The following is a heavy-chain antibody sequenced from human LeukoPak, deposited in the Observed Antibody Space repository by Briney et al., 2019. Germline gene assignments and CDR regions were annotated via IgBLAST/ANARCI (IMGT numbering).Heavy chain of an antibody. D-gene: IGHD3-22*01. CDR1: GYTFTSYY. CDR3: ARVPKDYYDSSGYPDY. J-gene: IGHJ4*02. V-gene: IGHV1-46*01. CDR2: INPSGGST. Sequence: ASVKVSCKASGYTFTSYYMHWVRQAPGQGLEWMGIINPSGGSTSYAQKFQGRVTMTRDTSTSTVYMELSSLRSEDTAVYYCARVPKDYYDSSGYPDYWGQGTLVTVSS.